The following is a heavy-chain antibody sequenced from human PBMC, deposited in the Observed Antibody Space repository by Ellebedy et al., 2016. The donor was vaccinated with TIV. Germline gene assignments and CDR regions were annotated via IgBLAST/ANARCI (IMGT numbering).Heavy chain of an antibody. D-gene: IGHD6-13*01. V-gene: IGHV3-33*01. Sequence: GESLKISXAASGFTFSSFGMHWVRQAPGKGLEWVAVIWHDGSNENYADSVKGRFIISRDNSKNTLYLQMNSLRAEDTAVYYCARDPSSIAAAGRGDYWGQGTLLTVSS. J-gene: IGHJ4*02. CDR1: GFTFSSFG. CDR2: IWHDGSNE. CDR3: ARDPSSIAAAGRGDY.